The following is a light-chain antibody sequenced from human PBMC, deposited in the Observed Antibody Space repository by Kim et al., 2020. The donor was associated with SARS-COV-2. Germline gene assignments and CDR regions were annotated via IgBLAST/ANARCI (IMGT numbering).Light chain of an antibody. CDR2: GAS. CDR1: QSVSSN. CDR3: QQCNNWPLT. J-gene: IGKJ4*01. V-gene: IGKV3-15*01. Sequence: EIVMTQSPATLSVSPGERATLSCRPSQSVSSNLAWYQQKPGQAPRLLIYGASTRATGIPARFSGSGSGTEFTLTISSLQSEDFALYYCQQCNNWPLTFGGGTKVDIK.